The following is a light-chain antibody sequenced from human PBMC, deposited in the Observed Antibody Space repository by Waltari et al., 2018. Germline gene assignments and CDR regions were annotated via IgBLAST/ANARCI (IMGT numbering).Light chain of an antibody. V-gene: IGKV1-13*02. Sequence: IQMSQSPSSLSASVGDRVTITCRASQGISSYLDWYQQKPGKAPKLLIYYANNLESGVPSRFSGSGSGTDFTLTISSLQPEDFATYCCQQCNSYPLTFGGGTKVDIK. J-gene: IGKJ4*01. CDR3: QQCNSYPLT. CDR1: QGISSY. CDR2: YAN.